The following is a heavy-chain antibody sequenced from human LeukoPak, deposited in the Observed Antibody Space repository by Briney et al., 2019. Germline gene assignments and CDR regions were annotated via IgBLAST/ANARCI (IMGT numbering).Heavy chain of an antibody. V-gene: IGHV4-38-2*02. CDR3: ARDESVDDYVWGSYRHGFDY. CDR1: GYSISSGYY. CDR2: IYHSGST. Sequence: SETLSLTCTVSGYSISSGYYWGWIRQPPGKGLEWIGSIYHSGSTYYNPSLKSRVTISVDTSKNQFSLKLSSVTAADTAVYYCARDESVDDYVWGSYRHGFDYWGQGTLVTVSS. J-gene: IGHJ4*02. D-gene: IGHD3-16*02.